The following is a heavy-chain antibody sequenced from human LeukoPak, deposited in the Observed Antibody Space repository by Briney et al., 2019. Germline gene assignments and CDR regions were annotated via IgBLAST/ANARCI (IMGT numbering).Heavy chain of an antibody. J-gene: IGHJ4*02. D-gene: IGHD3-22*01. CDR1: GYSISSGYY. CDR2: IYYSGST. V-gene: IGHV4-38-2*02. CDR3: ARVVRLGDSSGYVDY. Sequence: PSETLSLTCTVSGYSISSGYYWGWIRQPPGKGLEWIGYIYYSGSTNYNPSLKSRVTISVDTSKNQFSLKLSSVTAADTAVYYCARVVRLGDSSGYVDYWGQGTLVTVSS.